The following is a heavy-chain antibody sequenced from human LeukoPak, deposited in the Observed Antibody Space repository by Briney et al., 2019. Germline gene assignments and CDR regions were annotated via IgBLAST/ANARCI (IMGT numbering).Heavy chain of an antibody. CDR1: GFTFDSYW. D-gene: IGHD3-10*01. CDR2: IRQDGREK. CDR3: ARDWFGDGYYFDH. Sequence: GSLRLSCAASGFTFDSYWMSWVRQAPGKGLEGVANIRQDGREKNYVDSVKGRFTISRDNAKKSLSLQMNSLRGEDTALYYCARDWFGDGYYFDHWGQGAPVTVSS. J-gene: IGHJ4*02. V-gene: IGHV3-7*05.